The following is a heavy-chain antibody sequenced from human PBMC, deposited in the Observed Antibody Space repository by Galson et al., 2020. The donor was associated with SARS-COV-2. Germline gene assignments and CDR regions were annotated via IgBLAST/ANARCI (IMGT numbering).Heavy chain of an antibody. CDR1: GDSVSSNSAA. D-gene: IGHD3-10*01. CDR2: TYYRSKWYN. Sequence: SQTLSLTCAISGDSVSSNSAAWNWIRQSPSRGLEWLGRTYYRSKWYNDYAVSVKSRITINPDTSKNQFSLQLNSVTPEDTAVYYCARTYYYGSGSYYRWWGYFDDWGQGTLVTVSS. V-gene: IGHV6-1*01. CDR3: ARTYYYGSGSYYRWWGYFDD. J-gene: IGHJ4*02.